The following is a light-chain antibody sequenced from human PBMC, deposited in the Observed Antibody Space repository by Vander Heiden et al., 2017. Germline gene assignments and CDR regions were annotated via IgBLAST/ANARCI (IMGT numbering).Light chain of an antibody. CDR3: AAWDDGRNGWV. Sequence: QSVLTQPPSVSGTPGQRVSISCSGDRSHIGSNSLNWYVQFPGAAPKVLIYNCNQRPSGFSDRFSGSKSGISASLAIRGLQADDEADYYCAAWDDGRNGWVFGGGTRLTVL. V-gene: IGLV1-44*01. CDR1: RSHIGSNS. CDR2: NCN. J-gene: IGLJ3*02.